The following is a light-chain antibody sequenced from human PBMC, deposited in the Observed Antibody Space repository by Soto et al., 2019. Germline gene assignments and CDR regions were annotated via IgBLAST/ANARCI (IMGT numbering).Light chain of an antibody. V-gene: IGKV3-11*01. CDR2: ETS. CDR1: QSVRSY. Sequence: EIVLTQSPATLSLSPGESATLSCRASQSVRSYLAWYQKKPGQAPRLLIYETSNSATGVPARFSGSGSGTDFTLTISSLEAEDFAVYDCQQRSLWPLTCGGGTKVEIK. J-gene: IGKJ4*01. CDR3: QQRSLWPLT.